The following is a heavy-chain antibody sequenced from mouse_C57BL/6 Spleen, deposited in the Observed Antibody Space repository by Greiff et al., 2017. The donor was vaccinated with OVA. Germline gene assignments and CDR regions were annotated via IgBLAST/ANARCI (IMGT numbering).Heavy chain of an antibody. D-gene: IGHD1-1*01. CDR1: GYTFTSYW. CDR2: IHPNSGST. V-gene: IGHV1-64*01. J-gene: IGHJ1*03. Sequence: QVQLQQPGAELVKPGASVKLSCKASGYTFTSYWMHWVKQRPGQGLEWIGMIHPNSGSTNYNEKFKSKATLTVDKSSSTAYMQLSSLTSEDSAVYYCARGSSYSWYFDVWGTGTTVTVSS. CDR3: ARGSSYSWYFDV.